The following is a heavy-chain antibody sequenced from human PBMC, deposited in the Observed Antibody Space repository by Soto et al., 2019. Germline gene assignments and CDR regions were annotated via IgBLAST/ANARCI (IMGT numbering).Heavy chain of an antibody. V-gene: IGHV4-34*01. CDR2: VTHTGST. CDR3: ARDVTQGVTIFRVVPPGGMDV. J-gene: IGHJ6*02. D-gene: IGHD3-3*01. Sequence: SETLSLTCAVYGGSFSRYYWTRIRQAPGKGLDWIGEVTHTGSTNYNPSLKSRVTMSVDTSKTQFSLKLSSVTAADTAVYYCARDVTQGVTIFRVVPPGGMDVWGQGITVTVSS. CDR1: GGSFSRYY.